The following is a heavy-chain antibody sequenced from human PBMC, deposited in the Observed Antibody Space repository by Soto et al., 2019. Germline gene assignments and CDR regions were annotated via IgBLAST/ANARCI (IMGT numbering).Heavy chain of an antibody. CDR2: LSGSGNT. Sequence: PSETLSLTCTVSSASISRSSSYWGWIRQPPGKGLEWIGTLSGSGNTYHNPSLKSRVTMSVDTSKSQLSLKLSSVTAADTAVYYCARGSQGSGWYRWFDPWGQGTLVTVSS. CDR1: SASISRSSSY. D-gene: IGHD6-19*01. J-gene: IGHJ5*02. CDR3: ARGSQGSGWYRWFDP. V-gene: IGHV4-39*02.